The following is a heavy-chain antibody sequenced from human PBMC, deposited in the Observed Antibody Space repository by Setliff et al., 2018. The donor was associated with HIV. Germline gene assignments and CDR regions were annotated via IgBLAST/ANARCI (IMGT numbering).Heavy chain of an antibody. Sequence: SETLSLTCTVSGASISTTTYYWGWIRQPPGKGLEWIGSIHYTGHTYNTPSLKSRLTISVDASKNQISLKLTSVTAADTAIYFCAREVDGIDYWGQGILVTVSS. J-gene: IGHJ4*02. CDR2: IHYTGHT. CDR1: GASISTTTYY. D-gene: IGHD3-9*01. V-gene: IGHV4-39*02. CDR3: AREVDGIDY.